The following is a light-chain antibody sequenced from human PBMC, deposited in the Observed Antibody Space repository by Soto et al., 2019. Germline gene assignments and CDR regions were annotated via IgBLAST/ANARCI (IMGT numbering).Light chain of an antibody. J-gene: IGKJ5*01. CDR3: QQFST. Sequence: MMMTQSPATLSVSPGERVTLSCRTSHSVNSHVAWYQQKPGQAPRLLIYGASTRATGIPGRFSGSGSGTDFTLTITSLEPEDFAVYYCQQFSTFGQGTRLEI. CDR2: GAS. CDR1: HSVNSH. V-gene: IGKV3D-15*01.